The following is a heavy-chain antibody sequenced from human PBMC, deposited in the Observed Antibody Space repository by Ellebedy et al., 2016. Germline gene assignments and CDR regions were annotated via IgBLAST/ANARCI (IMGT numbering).Heavy chain of an antibody. CDR2: MRGDGAKT. D-gene: IGHD4-17*01. J-gene: IGHJ4*02. Sequence: GGSLRLSXAPSGLTVSSFFMGWVRQAPGKGLEWVSTMRGDGAKTHLADSVKGRFTMSRDSSKNSVYLRMNNLRVEDTAVYYCRQGHYADLWGQGTLVTVSS. CDR3: RQGHYADL. V-gene: IGHV3-23*01. CDR1: GLTVSSFF.